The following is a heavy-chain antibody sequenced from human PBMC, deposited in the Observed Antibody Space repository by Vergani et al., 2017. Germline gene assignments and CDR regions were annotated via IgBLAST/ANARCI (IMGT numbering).Heavy chain of an antibody. CDR2: INSDGSST. J-gene: IGHJ3*02. CDR3: ARDTAIITMIVVAADAFDI. Sequence: EVQLVESGGGLVQPGGSLRLSCAASGFTFSSYWMHWVRQAPGKGLVWVSRINSDGSSTSYADSVKGRFTISSDNAKNTLYLQMNSLRAEDTAVYYCARDTAIITMIVVAADAFDIWGQGTMVTVSS. CDR1: GFTFSSYW. V-gene: IGHV3-74*01. D-gene: IGHD3-22*01.